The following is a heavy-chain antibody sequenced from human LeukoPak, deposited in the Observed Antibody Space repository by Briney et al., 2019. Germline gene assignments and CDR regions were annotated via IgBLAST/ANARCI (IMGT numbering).Heavy chain of an antibody. CDR1: GFTFSSYG. Sequence: PGGSLRLSCAASGFTFSSYGMHWVRQAPGKGLEWVAFIRYDGSNKYYADSVKGRFTISRDNSKNTLYLQMNSLRAEDTAVYYCATTLEGYDILTGYYNVGFDYWGQGTLVTVSS. CDR3: ATTLEGYDILTGYYNVGFDY. D-gene: IGHD3-9*01. CDR2: IRYDGSNK. V-gene: IGHV3-30*02. J-gene: IGHJ4*02.